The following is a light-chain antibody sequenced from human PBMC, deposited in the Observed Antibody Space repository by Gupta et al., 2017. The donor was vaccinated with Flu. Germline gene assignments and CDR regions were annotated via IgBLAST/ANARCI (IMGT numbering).Light chain of an antibody. V-gene: IGLV5-45*01. Sequence: CDLRSGINFDTHHIYLYQQKPGCPPQFLLRYKSDSHKHQGSGVPSRFSGSKDASANAGILLISGLQSEDEADYYCLIWHSSAWVFGGGTKLTVL. CDR1: SGINFDTHH. CDR3: LIWHSSAWV. CDR2: YKSDSHK. J-gene: IGLJ3*02.